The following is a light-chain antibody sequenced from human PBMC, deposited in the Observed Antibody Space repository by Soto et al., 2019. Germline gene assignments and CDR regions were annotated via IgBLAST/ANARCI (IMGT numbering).Light chain of an antibody. CDR3: SSYTRISALEV. J-gene: IGLJ3*02. CDR2: EVS. CDR1: SRDIGDFPY. V-gene: IGLV2-14*01. Sequence: QSALSQPASVSGSPGQSLTISCTGGSRDIGDFPYVSWYQQHPGKAPKLLISEVSVRPSGVSPRFSGSKSGNTASLTISGLPVEDEATYFCSSYTRISALEVFGGGTKVTVL.